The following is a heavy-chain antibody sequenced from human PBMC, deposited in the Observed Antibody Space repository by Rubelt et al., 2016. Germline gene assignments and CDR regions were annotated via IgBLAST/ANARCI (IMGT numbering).Heavy chain of an antibody. J-gene: IGHJ4*02. CDR2: VDPEDGET. CDR3: RGIWGSYIDY. V-gene: IGHV1-24*01. D-gene: IGHD3-16*01. Sequence: QVQLVQSGAEVKKPGASVKVSCEVSGYTLTELSMHWVRPAPGKGLEWMGGVDPEDGETIYAQKLQGRVAKTEDKPQDTAYMELSSLRSEDTAEYYGRGIWGSYIDYWGQGTLVTVSS. CDR1: GYTLTELS.